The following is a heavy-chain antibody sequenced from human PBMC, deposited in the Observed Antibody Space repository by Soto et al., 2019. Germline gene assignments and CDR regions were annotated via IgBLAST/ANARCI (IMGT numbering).Heavy chain of an antibody. D-gene: IGHD3-9*01. Sequence: QVQLVQSGAEVKKPGSSVKVSCKASGGTFRNYPINWVRQAPGQGLEWMGSIFPLTDIPDYAQNFQARLTISADKATSTAYMELISPASDDTTMYCCARGPLVDLNYVESWGQGTLVTVSS. CDR1: GGTFRNYP. CDR3: ARGPLVDLNYVES. J-gene: IGHJ4*02. CDR2: IFPLTDIP. V-gene: IGHV1-69*02.